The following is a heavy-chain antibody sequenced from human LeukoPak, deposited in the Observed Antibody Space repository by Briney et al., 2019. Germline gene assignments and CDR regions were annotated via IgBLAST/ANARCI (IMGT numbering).Heavy chain of an antibody. Sequence: SETLSLTCTVSGGSISSYYGSWIRQPPEKGLEWIGYIYYSGSTNYNPSLKSRVTISVDTTKNQCYLKLSSVTAADTAEYYCARDGWFGNDAFDIWGQGTMVSVSS. CDR2: IYYSGST. J-gene: IGHJ3*02. CDR3: ARDGWFGNDAFDI. CDR1: GGSISSYY. V-gene: IGHV4-59*01. D-gene: IGHD3-10*01.